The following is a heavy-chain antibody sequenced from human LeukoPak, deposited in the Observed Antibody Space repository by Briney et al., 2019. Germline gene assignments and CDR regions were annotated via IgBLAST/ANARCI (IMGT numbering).Heavy chain of an antibody. CDR2: ISSSLTTI. CDR3: AREVDRSFDWLPPDAFDI. CDR1: GFTFSSYA. J-gene: IGHJ3*02. Sequence: GGSLRLSCAASGFTFSSYAMSWVRQAPGKGLEWVSSISSSLTTIYYADSVKGRFTVSRDNAKNSVSLQMTGLRVEDTALYYCAREVDRSFDWLPPDAFDIWGQGTMVTVSS. D-gene: IGHD3-9*01. V-gene: IGHV3-48*04.